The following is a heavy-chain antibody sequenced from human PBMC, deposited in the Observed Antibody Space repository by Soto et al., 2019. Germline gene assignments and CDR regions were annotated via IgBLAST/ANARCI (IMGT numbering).Heavy chain of an antibody. CDR1: GFIFSNNG. CDR3: AREGALKPFSS. V-gene: IGHV3-33*08. J-gene: IGHJ5*02. Sequence: PGGSLRLSCVGSGFIFSNNGMHWVRQTPGKGLEWVAFMSYDGSDTFYADSVKGRFTISRDNAKNSVYLQMDSLRVEDTAVYYCAREGALKPFSSWGQGALVTVSS. CDR2: MSYDGSDT.